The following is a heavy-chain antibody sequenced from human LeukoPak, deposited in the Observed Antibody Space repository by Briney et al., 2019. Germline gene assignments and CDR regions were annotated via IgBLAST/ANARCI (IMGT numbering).Heavy chain of an antibody. D-gene: IGHD2-2*01. CDR1: GFTFSSYG. J-gene: IGHJ4*02. Sequence: GGSLRLSCAASGFTFSSYGMHWVRQAPGKGLEWVAVIWYDGSNKYYADSVKGRFTISRDNSKNTLYPQMNSLRAEDTAVYYCARAAKTRYCSSTSCHFDYWGQGTLVTVSS. V-gene: IGHV3-33*01. CDR2: IWYDGSNK. CDR3: ARAAKTRYCSSTSCHFDY.